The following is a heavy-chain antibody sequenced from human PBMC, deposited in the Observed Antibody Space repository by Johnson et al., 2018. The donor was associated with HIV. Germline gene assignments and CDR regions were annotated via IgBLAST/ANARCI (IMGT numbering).Heavy chain of an antibody. CDR1: GFTFSSYG. CDR2: ISSSRSTI. D-gene: IGHD1-26*01. Sequence: EVQLVESGGGVVHPGGSLRLSCAASGFTFSSYGMHWVRQAPGKGLEWVSYISSSRSTIYYADSVKGRFTISRDNAKNSLYLQMNSLKTEDTAVYYCTTPSGSYVSSYDAFDICGQGTMVTVSS. V-gene: IGHV3-48*04. J-gene: IGHJ3*02. CDR3: TTPSGSYVSSYDAFDI.